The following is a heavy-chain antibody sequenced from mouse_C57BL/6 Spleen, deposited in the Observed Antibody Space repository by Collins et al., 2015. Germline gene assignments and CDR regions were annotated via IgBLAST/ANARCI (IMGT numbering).Heavy chain of an antibody. V-gene: IGHV2-5*01. CDR2: IWRGGST. CDR3: AKTNYGSSPYYFDY. J-gene: IGHJ2*01. Sequence: QVQLKQSGPGLVQPSQSLSITCTVSGFSLTSYGVHWVRQSLGKGLEWLGVIWRGGSTDYNAAFMSRLSITKDNSKSQVFFKMNSLQADDTVIYYCAKTNYGSSPYYFDYWGQGTTLTVSS. CDR1: GFSLTSYG. D-gene: IGHD1-1*01.